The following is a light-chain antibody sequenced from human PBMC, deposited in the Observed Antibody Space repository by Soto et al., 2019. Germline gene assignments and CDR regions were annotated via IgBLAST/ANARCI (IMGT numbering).Light chain of an antibody. CDR1: SSDVGTYNR. CDR3: SSYTTYGTVV. CDR2: EVS. J-gene: IGLJ2*01. V-gene: IGLV2-18*02. Sequence: QSALPQPPSVSGSPGQSVTISCTGRSSDVGTYNRVSWYQQPPGTAPKLMIYEVSNRPSGVPARFSGSKSGNTASLTISGLQAEDDADYYCSSYTTYGTVVFGGGTKLTVL.